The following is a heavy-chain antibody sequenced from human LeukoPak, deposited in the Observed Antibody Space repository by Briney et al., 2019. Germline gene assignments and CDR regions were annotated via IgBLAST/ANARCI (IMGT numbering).Heavy chain of an antibody. CDR1: GYTFTSYG. D-gene: IGHD1-26*01. V-gene: IGHV1-18*01. J-gene: IGHJ3*02. Sequence: ASVKVSCKASGYTFTSYGISWVRQAPGQGLEWMGWISAYNGNTNYAQKLQGRVTMTTDTSTSTAYMELRSLRSDDTAVYYCAAGSGSYYFYAFDIWGQGTMVTVSS. CDR3: AAGSGSYYFYAFDI. CDR2: ISAYNGNT.